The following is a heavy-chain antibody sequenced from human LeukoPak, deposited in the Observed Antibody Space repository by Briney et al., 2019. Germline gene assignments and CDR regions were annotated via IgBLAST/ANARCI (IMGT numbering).Heavy chain of an antibody. Sequence: GGSVSLSCAVSGFTLCRYAMSWVRQARGEGVEWVPDISCSGGSAYYADSVNGRFSIYRDNSKNLLYLQMTSLRAEDTDVYYGAKDGVDSLTGYRPRYYFDCWGQGTLVTVSS. CDR1: GFTLCRYA. D-gene: IGHD3-9*01. CDR2: ISCSGGSA. J-gene: IGHJ4*02. V-gene: IGHV3-23*01. CDR3: AKDGVDSLTGYRPRYYFDC.